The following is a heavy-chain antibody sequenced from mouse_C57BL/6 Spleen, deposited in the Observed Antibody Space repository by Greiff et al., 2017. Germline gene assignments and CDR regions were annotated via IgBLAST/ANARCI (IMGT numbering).Heavy chain of an antibody. V-gene: IGHV5-16*01. Sequence: EVQLVESEGGLVQPGSSMKLSCTASGFTFSDYYMAWVRQVPEKGLEWVANINYDGSSTYYLDSLKSRFIISRDNAKNILYLQMSSLKSEDTATYYCAREGTAYFDTGAKAPLSQSPQ. CDR2: INYDGSST. CDR3: AREGTAYFDT. J-gene: IGHJ2*01. CDR1: GFTFSDYY.